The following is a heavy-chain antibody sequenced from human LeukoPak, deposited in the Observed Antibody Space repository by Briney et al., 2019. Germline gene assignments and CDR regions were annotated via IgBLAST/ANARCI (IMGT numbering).Heavy chain of an antibody. V-gene: IGHV3-30-3*01. CDR2: ISYDGSNK. Sequence: GGSLRLSCAASGFTFSSYAMHWVRQAPGKGLEWVAVISYDGSNKYYADSVKGRFTISRDNSKNTLYLQMNSLRAEDTAVYYCAKVEVGATKGPLDYWGQGTLVTVSS. D-gene: IGHD1-26*01. CDR1: GFTFSSYA. CDR3: AKVEVGATKGPLDY. J-gene: IGHJ4*02.